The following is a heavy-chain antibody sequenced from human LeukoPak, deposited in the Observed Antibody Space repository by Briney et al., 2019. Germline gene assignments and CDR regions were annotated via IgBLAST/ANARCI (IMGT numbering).Heavy chain of an antibody. J-gene: IGHJ4*02. D-gene: IGHD3-10*01. CDR3: TKDPALVTMVRGVMKY. Sequence: GGSLRLSCAASGFTFTSYAMSWVRQAPGKGLEWVSAINDSGGTTYYADSVKGRFTTSRDSSRNTLYLQMNNLRAEDTAVYYCTKDPALVTMVRGVMKYWGQGTLVTVSS. CDR2: INDSGGTT. CDR1: GFTFTSYA. V-gene: IGHV3-23*01.